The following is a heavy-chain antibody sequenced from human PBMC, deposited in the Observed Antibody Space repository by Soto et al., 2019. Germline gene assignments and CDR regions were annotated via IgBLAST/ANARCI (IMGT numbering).Heavy chain of an antibody. Sequence: QVQLVESGGGVVQPGRSLRLSCAASGFTFSSYGMHWVRQAPGKGLEWVALISSDGSNKYYADSVKGRFTISRDNSKNTLYLQMNTLRAEDTAVYYCAKVRADYYYGSGPFDYWGQGTPVTVSS. D-gene: IGHD3-10*01. CDR3: AKVRADYYYGSGPFDY. CDR1: GFTFSSYG. V-gene: IGHV3-30*18. CDR2: ISSDGSNK. J-gene: IGHJ4*02.